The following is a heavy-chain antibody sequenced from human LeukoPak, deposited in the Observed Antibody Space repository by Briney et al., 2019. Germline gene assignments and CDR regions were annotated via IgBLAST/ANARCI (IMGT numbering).Heavy chain of an antibody. CDR3: AREDQLLRLRYFQH. CDR2: INPNNGGT. V-gene: IGHV1-2*02. J-gene: IGHJ1*01. CDR1: GYTFTGYY. Sequence: ASVTVSCKASGYTFTGYYMHWVRQAPGQGREWMGWINPNNGGTNYAQKFQGRVTMTRDTSISTAYMEPSRLRSDDTAVYYCAREDQLLRLRYFQHWGQGTLVTVSS. D-gene: IGHD2-2*01.